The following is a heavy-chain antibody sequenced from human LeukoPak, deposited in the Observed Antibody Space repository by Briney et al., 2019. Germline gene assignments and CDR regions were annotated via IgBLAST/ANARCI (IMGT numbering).Heavy chain of an antibody. V-gene: IGHV3-30-3*01. J-gene: IGHJ4*02. CDR3: ARDLSLYCSGGSCYSLNY. CDR1: RFTFSSYA. CDR2: ISYDGSNK. Sequence: PGGSLRLSCAASRFTFSSYAMHWVRQAPGKGLEWVAVISYDGSNKYYADSVKGRFTISRDNSKNTLYLQMNSLRVEDTAVYYCARDLSLYCSGGSCYSLNYWGQGTLVTVSS. D-gene: IGHD2-15*01.